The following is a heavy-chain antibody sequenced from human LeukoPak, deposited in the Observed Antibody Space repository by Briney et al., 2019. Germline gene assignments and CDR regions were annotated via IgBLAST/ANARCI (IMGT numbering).Heavy chain of an antibody. V-gene: IGHV3-64*01. CDR1: GFTFSSYA. J-gene: IGHJ4*02. CDR3: ARGGLDIVVVPAAIDFDY. D-gene: IGHD2-2*02. CDR2: ISSNGGST. Sequence: PGGSLRLSCAASGFTFSSYAMHWVRQAPGKGLEYVSAISSNGGSTYYANSVKGRFTISRDNSKNTLYLQMGSLRAEDMAVYYCARGGLDIVVVPAAIDFDYWGQGTLVTVSS.